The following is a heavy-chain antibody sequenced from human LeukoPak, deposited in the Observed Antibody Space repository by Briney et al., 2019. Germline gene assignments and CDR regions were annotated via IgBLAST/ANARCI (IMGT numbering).Heavy chain of an antibody. CDR3: DGSGYYSRFDY. V-gene: IGHV3-21*01. Sequence: GRSLRLSCAASGFTFSSYSMNSVRQAPRKGLEWVSSISSSSSYIYYADSVKGRLTISRDNAKNSLYLQMNRLRAEAAAVYYCDGSGYYSRFDYWGQGTLVTVSS. D-gene: IGHD3-22*01. CDR2: ISSSSSYI. CDR1: GFTFSSYS. J-gene: IGHJ4*02.